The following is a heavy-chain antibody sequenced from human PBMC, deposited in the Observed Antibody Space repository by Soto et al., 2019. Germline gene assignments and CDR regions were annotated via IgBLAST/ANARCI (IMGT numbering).Heavy chain of an antibody. V-gene: IGHV4-34*01. CDR1: GGSFSGYY. J-gene: IGHJ4*02. CDR2: INHSGST. Sequence: PSETLSLTCAVYGGSFSGYYWTWIRQPPGTGLEWIGEINHSGSTNYNPSLKSRVTISVDTSKNQFSLKLTSVTAADTAVYYCARDKITGRFDYWGQGTLVIVSS. CDR3: ARDKITGRFDY. D-gene: IGHD2-8*02.